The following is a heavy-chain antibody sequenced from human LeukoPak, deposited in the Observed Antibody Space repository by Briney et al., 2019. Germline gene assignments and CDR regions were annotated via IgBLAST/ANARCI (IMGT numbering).Heavy chain of an antibody. CDR2: ISGSGGST. J-gene: IGHJ4*02. CDR1: GFTFSSYA. D-gene: IGHD3-3*01. V-gene: IGHV3-23*01. CDR3: AKDDYDFWSGSTFFDY. Sequence: GGSLRPSCAASGFTFSSYAMSWVRQAPGKGLEWVSAISGSGGSTYYADSVKGRFTISRDNSKNTLYLQMNSLRAEDTAVYYCAKDDYDFWSGSTFFDYWGQGTLVTVSS.